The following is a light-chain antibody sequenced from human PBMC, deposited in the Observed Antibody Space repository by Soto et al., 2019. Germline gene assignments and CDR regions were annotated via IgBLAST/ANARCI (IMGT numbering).Light chain of an antibody. Sequence: DIQMTQSPSTLAASLGDRITITCRTSQNIGSWLAWYQQKPGKAPKVLIYKASTLKSGVPSRFIGSGSGTEFTLTISSLQSDDFATYYCQQYNSYSRAFGQGTKVDIK. CDR3: QQYNSYSRA. V-gene: IGKV1-5*03. J-gene: IGKJ1*01. CDR1: QNIGSW. CDR2: KAS.